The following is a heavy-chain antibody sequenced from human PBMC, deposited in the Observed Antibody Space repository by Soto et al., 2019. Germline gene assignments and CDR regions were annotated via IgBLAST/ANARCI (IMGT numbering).Heavy chain of an antibody. CDR1: GFTFSGYY. D-gene: IGHD2-21*02. V-gene: IGHV3-11*01. Sequence: GGSLRLSCAASGFTFSGYYMSWIRQARGNGLEWVSYISSSGSTIYYADSVKGRFTISRDNAKNSLYLQMNSLRAEDTAVYYCAAYCGGDCTSQYFQHWGQGTLVTVSS. CDR2: ISSSGSTI. CDR3: AAYCGGDCTSQYFQH. J-gene: IGHJ1*01.